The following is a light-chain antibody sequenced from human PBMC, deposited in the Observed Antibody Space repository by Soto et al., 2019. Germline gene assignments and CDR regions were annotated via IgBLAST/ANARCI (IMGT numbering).Light chain of an antibody. Sequence: QSALTQPASVSGSPGQSITISCSGTSSDVGGYIYVSWYQQHPGKAPKLMFYEVTNRPSGVSNRFSGSKSGNTASLTISGLQAEDEADYYCISYTTSSTYVFGSGTQLTVL. CDR2: EVT. CDR3: ISYTTSSTYV. V-gene: IGLV2-14*01. J-gene: IGLJ1*01. CDR1: SSDVGGYIY.